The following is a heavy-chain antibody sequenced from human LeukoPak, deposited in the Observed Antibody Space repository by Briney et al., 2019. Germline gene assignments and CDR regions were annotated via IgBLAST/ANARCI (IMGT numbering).Heavy chain of an antibody. V-gene: IGHV4-39*07. CDR2: INHSGST. CDR1: GGSISSSNYY. J-gene: IGHJ4*02. D-gene: IGHD3-10*01. Sequence: PSETLSLTCTVSGGSISSSNYYWGWIRQPPGKGLEWIGEINHSGSTNYNPSLKSRVTISVDTSKNQFSLKLSSVTAADTAVYYCAREGILYRSFPTRGRHFDYWAREPWSPSPQ. CDR3: AREGILYRSFPTRGRHFDY.